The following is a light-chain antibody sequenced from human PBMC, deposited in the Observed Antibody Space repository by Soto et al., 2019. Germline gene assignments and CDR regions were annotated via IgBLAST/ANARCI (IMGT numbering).Light chain of an antibody. J-gene: IGKJ1*01. V-gene: IGKV3-20*01. CDR3: HQYAGSPRT. CDR1: QSLSNNF. Sequence: EIVLTQSPGTLSLSPGERATLSCRASQSLSNNFLAWYQQKPGQAPRLLFYVASNRATGVPDRFSGSGSGTGFTITIRRLEPEDFAVYYCHQYAGSPRTFGQGTKVEIK. CDR2: VAS.